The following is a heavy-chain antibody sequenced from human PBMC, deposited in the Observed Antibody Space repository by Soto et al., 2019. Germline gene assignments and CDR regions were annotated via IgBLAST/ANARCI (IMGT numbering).Heavy chain of an antibody. CDR1: GGSISSSNW. CDR2: IYHRGST. J-gene: IGHJ5*02. D-gene: IGHD1-1*01. V-gene: IGHV4-4*02. Sequence: QVQLQESGPGLVKPSGTLSLTCAVSGGSISSSNWWSWVRQPPGKGLEWIGEIYHRGSTNYNPSLKSRVTIAVDKSKNQFSLKLSSVTAADTAVYYCARDGLERTRYNWFDPWGQGTLVTVSS. CDR3: ARDGLERTRYNWFDP.